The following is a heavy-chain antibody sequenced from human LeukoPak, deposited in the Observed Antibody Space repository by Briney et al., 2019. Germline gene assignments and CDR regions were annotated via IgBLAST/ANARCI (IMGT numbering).Heavy chain of an antibody. V-gene: IGHV3-23*01. CDR2: ISGSGGST. D-gene: IGHD1-26*01. Sequence: PGGSLRLSCAASGFTFSSYGMSWVRQAPGKGLEWVSAISGSGGSTYYADSVKGRFTISRDNSKNTLCLQMNSLRAEDTAVYAKGRGWEASYYYYYMDVWGKGTTVTISS. CDR3: GRGWEASYYYYYMDV. J-gene: IGHJ6*03. CDR1: GFTFSSYG.